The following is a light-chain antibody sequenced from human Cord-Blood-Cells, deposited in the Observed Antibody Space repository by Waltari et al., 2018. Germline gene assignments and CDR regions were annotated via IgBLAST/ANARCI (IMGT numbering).Light chain of an antibody. V-gene: IGLV2-14*01. CDR2: EVS. J-gene: IGLJ2*01. Sequence: QSALTHPASVSGSPAQSITISFTGTTSDVGAYNYVSWYQHHPGNAPKPMIYEVSNRPSGVANRFSSSKAGNTASLTISGLQAEDEADYYCSSYTSSSTLVFGGGTKLTVL. CDR3: SSYTSSSTLV. CDR1: TSDVGAYNY.